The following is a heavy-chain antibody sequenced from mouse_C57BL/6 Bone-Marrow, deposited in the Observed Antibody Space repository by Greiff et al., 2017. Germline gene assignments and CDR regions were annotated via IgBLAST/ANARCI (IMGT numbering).Heavy chain of an antibody. CDR1: GYSITSGYY. J-gene: IGHJ1*03. V-gene: IGHV3-6*01. Sequence: EVQRVESGPGLVKPSQSLSLTCSVTGYSITSGYYWNWIRQFPGNKLEWMGYISYDGSNNYNPSLKNRISITRDTSKNQFFLKLNSVTTEDTATYYCARDDLWYFDVWGTGTTVTVSS. CDR3: ARDDLWYFDV. CDR2: ISYDGSN.